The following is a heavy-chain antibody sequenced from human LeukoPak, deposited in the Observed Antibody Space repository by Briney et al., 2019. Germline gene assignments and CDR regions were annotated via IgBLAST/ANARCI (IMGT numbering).Heavy chain of an antibody. CDR3: ARASFPIVVVPAAVDY. J-gene: IGHJ4*02. Sequence: ASVTLSCTASGYTFTGYYMHWVRQAPGQGLEWMGWINPNSGGANYAQKFHGRVTMTSDTSISTAYMELSRLRSDDAAVYYCARASFPIVVVPAAVDYWGQGTLVTVSS. CDR2: INPNSGGA. D-gene: IGHD2-2*01. CDR1: GYTFTGYY. V-gene: IGHV1-2*02.